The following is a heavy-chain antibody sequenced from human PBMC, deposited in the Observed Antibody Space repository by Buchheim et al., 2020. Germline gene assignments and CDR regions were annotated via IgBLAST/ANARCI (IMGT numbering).Heavy chain of an antibody. CDR3: ARRSGSGPFNYYGMDL. CDR1: GYKFASYW. D-gene: IGHD6-19*01. CDR2: IYPDNSDT. J-gene: IGHJ6*02. V-gene: IGHV5-51*01. Sequence: EVQLVQSGAEVKKPGESLKISCEASGYKFASYWIAWVRQMPGKGLEWMGIIYPDNSDTKYSPSFQGQVTLSVDKSIATAYPQWGGLKASDTAMYYCARRSGSGPFNYYGMDLWGQGTT.